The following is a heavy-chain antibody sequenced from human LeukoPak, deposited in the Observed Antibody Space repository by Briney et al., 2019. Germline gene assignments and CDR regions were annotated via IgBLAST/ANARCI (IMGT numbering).Heavy chain of an antibody. CDR3: VRGVGGEYFYFDR. D-gene: IGHD1-26*01. CDR1: GDSISSDGHS. V-gene: IGHV4-30-4*07. Sequence: SEALSLTCGVSGDSISSDGHSWSWIRQPPGKGLEWVGYIYHSGAAYHNPSLKSRLALSVDTSNNQFSLRLRSVTAADTAVYYCVRGVGGEYFYFDRWGQGALVTVSS. J-gene: IGHJ4*02. CDR2: IYHSGAA.